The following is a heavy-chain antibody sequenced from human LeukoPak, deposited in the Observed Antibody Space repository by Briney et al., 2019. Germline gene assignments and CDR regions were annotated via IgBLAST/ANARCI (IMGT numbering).Heavy chain of an antibody. Sequence: SETLSLTCSVSAASITHTSYQWACIRQPPGKGLEWIATIYYSGITYYNPSLKSRVTISVDTSKNQFSLNLNSVTAADTAVYYFASFEREDSCGRYLEYSGQGTLVTVSS. CDR3: ASFEREDSCGRYLEY. V-gene: IGHV4-39*01. D-gene: IGHD3-22*01. CDR1: AASITHTSYQ. J-gene: IGHJ4*02. CDR2: IYYSGIT.